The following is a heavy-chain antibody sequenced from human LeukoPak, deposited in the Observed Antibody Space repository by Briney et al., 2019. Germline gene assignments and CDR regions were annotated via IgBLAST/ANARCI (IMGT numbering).Heavy chain of an antibody. D-gene: IGHD5-24*01. V-gene: IGHV1-2*02. J-gene: IGHJ4*02. CDR2: INPNSGGT. Sequence: ASVKVSCKASGYTFTSYYMHWVRQAPGQGLEWMGWINPNSGGTNYAQKFQGRVTITADKSTSTAYMELSSLRSEDTAVYYCARDQLWGQGTLVTVSS. CDR1: GYTFTSYY. CDR3: ARDQL.